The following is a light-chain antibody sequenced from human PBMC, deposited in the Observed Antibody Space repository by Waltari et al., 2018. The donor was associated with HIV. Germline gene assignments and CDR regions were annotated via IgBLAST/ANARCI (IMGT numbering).Light chain of an antibody. CDR1: QGISTW. Sequence: DIQLTQSPSFVSSSVGDAFTITCRASQGISTWVAWYQQQPGKAPKLLIYGASRLHSGVPSRFSGWGSGTNFSLRIRDLHSEDYATYFCQQSENFPFTFGPGTQIDVK. CDR3: QQSENFPFT. V-gene: IGKV1-12*01. J-gene: IGKJ3*01. CDR2: GAS.